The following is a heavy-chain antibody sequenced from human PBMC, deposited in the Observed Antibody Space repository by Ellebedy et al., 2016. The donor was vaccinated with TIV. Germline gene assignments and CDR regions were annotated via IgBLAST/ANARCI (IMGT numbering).Heavy chain of an antibody. J-gene: IGHJ6*02. Sequence: GESLKISXAASGFTFSSYAMSWVRQAPGKGLEWVSAISGSGGSTYYADSVKGRFTISRDNSKDTLYLQMNSLRAEDTAVYYCAKELLRYFDWLLDGYYYGMDVWGQGTTVTVSS. CDR3: AKELLRYFDWLLDGYYYGMDV. D-gene: IGHD3-9*01. CDR1: GFTFSSYA. CDR2: ISGSGGST. V-gene: IGHV3-23*01.